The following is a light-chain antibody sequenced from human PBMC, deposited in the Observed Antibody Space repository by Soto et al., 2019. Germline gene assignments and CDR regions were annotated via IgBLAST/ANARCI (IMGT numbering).Light chain of an antibody. CDR3: SSYTTSVTLLYV. CDR2: EVS. J-gene: IGLJ1*01. Sequence: QSVLTQPASVSGSPAQSITISCTGSSSDIDAYNYVSWYQQHPGKAPKLMISEVSNRPSGVSNRFSGSKSGNTASLTISGLQPEDEADYYCSSYTTSVTLLYVFGTGTKVTVL. V-gene: IGLV2-14*01. CDR1: SSDIDAYNY.